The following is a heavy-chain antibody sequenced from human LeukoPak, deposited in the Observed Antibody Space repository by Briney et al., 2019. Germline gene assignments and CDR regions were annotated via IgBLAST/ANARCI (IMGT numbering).Heavy chain of an antibody. D-gene: IGHD3-16*01. V-gene: IGHV3-66*01. CDR3: AGEGGDNIWGNDFDY. Sequence: GGSLRLSCAASGFSVRNNYMSWIRQAPGKGLEWVSVIYSGGNTYYADSAKGRFTLSRDNSKNTLYLQMNSLRAGDTAVYYCAGEGGDNIWGNDFDYWGQGTLVTVSS. CDR2: IYSGGNT. J-gene: IGHJ4*02. CDR1: GFSVRNNY.